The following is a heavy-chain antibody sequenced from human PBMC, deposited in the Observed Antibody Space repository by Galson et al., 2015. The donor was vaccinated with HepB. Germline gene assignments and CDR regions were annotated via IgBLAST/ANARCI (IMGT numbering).Heavy chain of an antibody. D-gene: IGHD3-10*01. CDR1: GGSISSGGYY. CDR2: IYYSGST. V-gene: IGHV4-31*03. J-gene: IGHJ4*02. Sequence: LSLTCTVSGGSISSGGYYWSWIRQHPGKGLEWIGYIYYSGSTYYNPSLKSRVTISVDTSKNQFSLKLSSVTAADTAVYYYARVRDYYGSGSYVDYWGQGTLVTVSS. CDR3: ARVRDYYGSGSYVDY.